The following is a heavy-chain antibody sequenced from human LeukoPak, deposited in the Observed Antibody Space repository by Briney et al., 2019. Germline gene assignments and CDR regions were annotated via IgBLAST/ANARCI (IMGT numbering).Heavy chain of an antibody. V-gene: IGHV1-46*03. J-gene: IGHJ3*02. Sequence: ASVKVPCKASGYTFTSYYMHWVRQAPGQGLEWMGIINPSGGSTSYAQKFQGRVTMTRDTSTSTVYMELSSLRSEDTAVYYCARDKDIVVVPAAIKPPRRAFDIWGQGTMVTVSS. D-gene: IGHD2-2*02. CDR3: ARDKDIVVVPAAIKPPRRAFDI. CDR2: INPSGGST. CDR1: GYTFTSYY.